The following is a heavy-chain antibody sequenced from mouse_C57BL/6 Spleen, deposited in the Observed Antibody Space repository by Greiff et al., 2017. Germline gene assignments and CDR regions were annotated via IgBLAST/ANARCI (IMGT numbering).Heavy chain of an antibody. Sequence: QVQLKESGPELVKPGASVTISCKASGYAFSSSWMNWVKQRPGKGLEWIGRIYPGDGDTNYNGKFKGKATLTADKSSSTAYMQLSSLTAEDSAVYFCARSDGYDPFAYWGQGTLVTVSA. V-gene: IGHV1-82*01. D-gene: IGHD2-2*01. J-gene: IGHJ3*01. CDR1: GYAFSSSW. CDR3: ARSDGYDPFAY. CDR2: IYPGDGDT.